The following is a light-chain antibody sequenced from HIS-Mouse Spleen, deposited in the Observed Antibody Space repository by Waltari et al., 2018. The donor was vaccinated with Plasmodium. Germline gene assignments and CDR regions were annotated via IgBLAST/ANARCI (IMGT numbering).Light chain of an antibody. Sequence: SYELTQPSSVSVSPGQTARITCSGDVLAKKYARWFQQKPGQAPVRVMYKDSERPSGIPERFSGSNSGTTVTLTISGAQVEDEADYYCYSAADNNRVFGGGTKLTVL. CDR2: KDS. J-gene: IGLJ3*02. CDR3: YSAADNNRV. CDR1: VLAKKY. V-gene: IGLV3-27*01.